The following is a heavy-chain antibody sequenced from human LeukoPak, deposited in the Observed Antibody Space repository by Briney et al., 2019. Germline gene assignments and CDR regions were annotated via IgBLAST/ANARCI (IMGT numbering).Heavy chain of an antibody. CDR3: ARDDVVRGVIVWGAFDI. J-gene: IGHJ3*02. CDR1: GGSISSYY. Sequence: PSETLSLTCTVSGGSISSYYWSWIRQPAGKGLEWIGRIYTSGSTNYSPSLKSRVTMSVDTSKNQFSLKLSSVTAADTAVYYCARDDVVRGVIVWGAFDIWGQGTMVTVSS. D-gene: IGHD3-10*01. CDR2: IYTSGST. V-gene: IGHV4-4*07.